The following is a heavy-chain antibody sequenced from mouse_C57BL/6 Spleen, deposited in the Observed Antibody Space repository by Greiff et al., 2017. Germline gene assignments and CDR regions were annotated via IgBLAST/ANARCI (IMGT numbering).Heavy chain of an antibody. D-gene: IGHD2-3*01. V-gene: IGHV1-82*01. CDR1: GYAFSSSW. CDR3: ASLYDSYPPYAMDY. Sequence: QVQLQQSGPELVKPGASVKISCKASGYAFSSSWMNWVKQRPGKGLEWIGRIYPGDGATNYNGKFKGKATLTADKSSSTAYMQLSSLTSEDSAVYCCASLYDSYPPYAMDYWGQGTSVTVSS. J-gene: IGHJ4*01. CDR2: IYPGDGAT.